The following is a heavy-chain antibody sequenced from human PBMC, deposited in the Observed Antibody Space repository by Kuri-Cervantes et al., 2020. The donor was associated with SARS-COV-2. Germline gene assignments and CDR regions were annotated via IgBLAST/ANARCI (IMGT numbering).Heavy chain of an antibody. CDR1: GYTFTSYG. J-gene: IGHJ4*02. D-gene: IGHD1-7*01. V-gene: IGHV1-18*04. CDR3: ARVRKITGTTPDY. Sequence: ASVKVSYKASGYTFTSYGITWVRQAPGQGLEWMGWISAYNGNTNYAQKLQSRVTMTTDTSTSTAYMELRSLRSDDTAVYYCARVRKITGTTPDYWGQGTLVTVSS. CDR2: ISAYNGNT.